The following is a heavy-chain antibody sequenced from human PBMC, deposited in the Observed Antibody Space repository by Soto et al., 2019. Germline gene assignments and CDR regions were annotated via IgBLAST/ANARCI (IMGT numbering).Heavy chain of an antibody. Sequence: QVQLQESGPGLVKPSQTLSLTCTVSGGSISSGDYYWRWVRQHPGKGLDWIGYRSYSGSTYYNPSLEGRVTIVVDTARNQFSLRLSSVTAADTAVYYCAREGGLAYCGGDCLYNWFDPWGQGTLVTVSS. CDR3: AREGGLAYCGGDCLYNWFDP. CDR2: RSYSGST. CDR1: GGSISSGDYY. D-gene: IGHD2-21*02. J-gene: IGHJ5*02. V-gene: IGHV4-31*03.